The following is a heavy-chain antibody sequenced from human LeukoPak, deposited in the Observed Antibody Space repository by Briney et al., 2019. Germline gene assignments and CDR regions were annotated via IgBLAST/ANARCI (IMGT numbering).Heavy chain of an antibody. CDR3: AREFVVVPAAIHTSNWFDP. Sequence: SETLSLTCTVSGGSISSSSYYWGWIRQPPGKGLEGIGSIYYSGSTYYKSSLKSRVTMSVDTSKNQFSLKLRSVTAAATAVYYCAREFVVVPAAIHTSNWFDPWGQGTLVTVSS. CDR1: GGSISSSSYY. D-gene: IGHD2-2*01. J-gene: IGHJ5*02. CDR2: IYYSGST. V-gene: IGHV4-39*07.